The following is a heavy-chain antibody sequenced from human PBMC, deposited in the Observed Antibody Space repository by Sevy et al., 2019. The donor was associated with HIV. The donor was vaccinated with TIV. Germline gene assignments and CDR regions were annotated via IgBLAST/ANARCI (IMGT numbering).Heavy chain of an antibody. CDR3: AKAHVLYYDSRGDYFDY. CDR1: GFTFSSYA. Sequence: GGSLRLSCAASGFTFSSYAMSWVRQAPGKGLEWVSAISGSGGSTYYADSVKGRFTISRDNSKNTLYLQMNSLRAEDTAVYYCAKAHVLYYDSRGDYFDYWGQGTLVTASS. D-gene: IGHD3-22*01. J-gene: IGHJ4*02. V-gene: IGHV3-23*01. CDR2: ISGSGGST.